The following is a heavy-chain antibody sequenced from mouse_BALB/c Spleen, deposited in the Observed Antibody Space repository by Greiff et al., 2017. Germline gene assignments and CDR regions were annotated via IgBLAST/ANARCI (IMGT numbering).Heavy chain of an antibody. CDR1: GYTFTDYN. V-gene: IGHV1S29*02. J-gene: IGHJ3*01. CDR2: IYPYNGGT. Sequence: EVQLQQSGPELVKPGASVKISCKASGYTFTDYNMHWVKQSHGKSLEWIGYIYPYNGGTGYNQKFKSKATLTVDNSSSTAYMELRSLTSEDSAVYYCARVGQRGLAWFAYWGQGTLVTVSA. CDR3: ARVGQRGLAWFAY. D-gene: IGHD3-1*01.